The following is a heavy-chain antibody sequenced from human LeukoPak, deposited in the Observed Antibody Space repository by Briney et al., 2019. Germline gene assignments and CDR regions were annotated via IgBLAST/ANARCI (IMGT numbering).Heavy chain of an antibody. V-gene: IGHV3-20*04. CDR1: GFIFDDYG. CDR3: ARGSVLLGSSDY. J-gene: IGHJ4*02. CDR2: INWNGGST. Sequence: RPGGSLRLSCAASGFIFDDYGMTWVRQAPGKGLEWVSGINWNGGSTGYADSVKGRFTISRDNAKNSLYLQMNSLRAEDTAVYYCARGSVLLGSSDYWGQGTLVTVSS. D-gene: IGHD2-15*01.